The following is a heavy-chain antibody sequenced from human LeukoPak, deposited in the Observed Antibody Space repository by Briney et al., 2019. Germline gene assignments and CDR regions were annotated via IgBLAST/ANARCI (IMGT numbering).Heavy chain of an antibody. CDR2: IYYSGST. CDR1: DGSISSGDYY. D-gene: IGHD2-2*02. V-gene: IGHV4-30-4*01. J-gene: IGHJ4*02. CDR3: ARGVGVPAAISFDY. Sequence: SQTLSLTCTVSDGSISSGDYYWSWIRQPPGKGLEWIGYIYYSGSTYYNPSLKSRVTISVDTSKNQFSLKLSSVTAADTAVYYCARGVGVPAAISFDYWGQGTLVTVSS.